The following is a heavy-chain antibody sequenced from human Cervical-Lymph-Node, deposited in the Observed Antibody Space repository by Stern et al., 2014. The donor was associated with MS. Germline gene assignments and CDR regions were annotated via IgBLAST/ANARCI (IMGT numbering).Heavy chain of an antibody. CDR1: GYTFITHY. Sequence: QVQLVQSGAEVKKPGASVKVSCKASGYTFITHYMHWVRQAPGQGLEWMGLINPSGGSTTYAQKFQGRVTMNRDTSTSTVYMELSSLRSEDTAVYYCARSKDSSIGARPGEYHYVGMDVWGQGTTVSVPS. D-gene: IGHD6-6*01. V-gene: IGHV1-46*01. CDR3: ARSKDSSIGARPGEYHYVGMDV. CDR2: INPSGGST. J-gene: IGHJ6*02.